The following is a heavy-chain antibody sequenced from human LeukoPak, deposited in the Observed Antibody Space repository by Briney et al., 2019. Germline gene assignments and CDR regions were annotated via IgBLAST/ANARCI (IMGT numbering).Heavy chain of an antibody. J-gene: IGHJ4*02. CDR2: IKQDGSEK. CDR3: ATSRTFDY. Sequence: GGSRRLSCAASGFAFRSYGMHWVRQAPGKGLEWVANIKQDGSEKYYVDSVKGRFTISRDNAENSLYLQMNSLRAEDTAVYYCATSRTFDYWGQGTLVTVSS. V-gene: IGHV3-7*01. D-gene: IGHD1-7*01. CDR1: GFAFRSYG.